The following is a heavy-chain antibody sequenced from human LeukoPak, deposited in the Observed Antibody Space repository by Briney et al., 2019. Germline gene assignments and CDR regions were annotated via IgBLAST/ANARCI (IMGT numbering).Heavy chain of an antibody. V-gene: IGHV4-59*01. CDR2: IYYSGST. J-gene: IGHJ5*02. CDR1: GDSINNYY. D-gene: IGHD6-6*01. CDR3: ARGSNWLDP. Sequence: SETLSLICNVPGDSINNYYWSWIRQPPGKGLEWIGYIYYSGSTNYNPTLKSRVTISKDPSKKQVALKLTSVTAADTAVYYCARGSNWLDPWGQGTLVTVSS.